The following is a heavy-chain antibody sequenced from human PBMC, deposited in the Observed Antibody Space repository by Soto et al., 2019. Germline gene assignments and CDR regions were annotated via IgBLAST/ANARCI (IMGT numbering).Heavy chain of an antibody. CDR2: ISHSGST. Sequence: PSETLSLTCVVSGDSINSSHWWNWVRQPPEKGLEWIGQISHSGSTTYNPSLTSRVTISVDKSKNHFSLKLTSVTAADTAVYYCAARHFWSRPWTDRRLDYWGQGTLVTVSS. CDR1: GDSINSSHW. CDR3: AARHFWSRPWTDRRLDY. V-gene: IGHV4-4*02. D-gene: IGHD3-3*02. J-gene: IGHJ4*02.